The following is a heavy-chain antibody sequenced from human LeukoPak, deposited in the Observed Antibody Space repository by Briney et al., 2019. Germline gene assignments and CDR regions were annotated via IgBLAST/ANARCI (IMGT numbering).Heavy chain of an antibody. J-gene: IGHJ5*02. CDR1: GDSISSSSYY. V-gene: IGHV4-39*01. D-gene: IGHD2-2*01. CDR2: LHDTGST. CDR3: ARLNWMGYQLRSGSWFDP. Sequence: SETLSLTCTVSGDSISSSSYYWGWIRQPPGKGLEWIGSLHDTGSTYFNPSLQSRVTISVDTSKNQFSLQLSSVTAADTAVYYCARLNWMGYQLRSGSWFDPWGQGTLVTVSS.